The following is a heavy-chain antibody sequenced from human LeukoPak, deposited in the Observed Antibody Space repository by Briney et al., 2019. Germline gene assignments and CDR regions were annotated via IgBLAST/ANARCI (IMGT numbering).Heavy chain of an antibody. V-gene: IGHV3-7*01. Sequence: GGSLRLSCAASGFTFSSYWMSWVRQAPGKGLEWVANIKQDGSEKYYVDSVKGRFTISRDNAKNSLYLQMNSLRAEDTAVYYCARDPATVDYGSLYYYMDVWGKGTTVTVSS. D-gene: IGHD4-17*01. J-gene: IGHJ6*03. CDR1: GFTFSSYW. CDR2: IKQDGSEK. CDR3: ARDPATVDYGSLYYYMDV.